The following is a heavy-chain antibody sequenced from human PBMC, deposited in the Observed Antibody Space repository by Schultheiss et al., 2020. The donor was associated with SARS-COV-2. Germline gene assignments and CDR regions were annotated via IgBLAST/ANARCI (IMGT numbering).Heavy chain of an antibody. CDR1: GGSISSYY. J-gene: IGHJ6*03. Sequence: SETLSLTCTVSGGSISSYYWSWIRQPAGKGLEWIGYIYYSGSTNYNPSLKSRVTISVDTSKNQFSLKLSSVTAADTAVYYCARDLVGYCSSTSCYSEYYYYYMDVWGKGTTVTVSS. V-gene: IGHV4-59*01. D-gene: IGHD2-2*01. CDR3: ARDLVGYCSSTSCYSEYYYYYMDV. CDR2: IYYSGST.